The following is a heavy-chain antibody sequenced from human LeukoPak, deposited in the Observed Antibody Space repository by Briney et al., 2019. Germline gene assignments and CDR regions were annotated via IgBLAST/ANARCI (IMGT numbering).Heavy chain of an antibody. CDR1: GGSISSGSYY. J-gene: IGHJ3*02. V-gene: IGHV4-61*02. CDR2: IYTSGST. D-gene: IGHD5-12*01. CDR3: AREAVANDAFDI. Sequence: PSETLSLTCTVSGGSISSGSYYWSWIRQPAGKGLEWIGRIYTSGSTNYNPSLKSRVTISVDTSKNQFSLKLSSVTVADTAVYYCAREAVANDAFDIWGQGTMVTVSS.